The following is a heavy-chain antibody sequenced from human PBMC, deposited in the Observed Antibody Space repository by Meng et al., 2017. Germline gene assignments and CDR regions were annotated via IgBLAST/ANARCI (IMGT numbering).Heavy chain of an antibody. V-gene: IGHV3-33*01. J-gene: IGHJ4*02. D-gene: IGHD4-17*01. Sequence: GGSLRLSCAASGFTFSSYGMHWVRQAPGKGLEWVAVIWYGGSNKYYADSVKGRFTISRDNSKNTLYLQINSLRAEDTAVYYCARDTVTTDYWGQGTLVTVSS. CDR3: ARDTVTTDY. CDR2: IWYGGSNK. CDR1: GFTFSSYG.